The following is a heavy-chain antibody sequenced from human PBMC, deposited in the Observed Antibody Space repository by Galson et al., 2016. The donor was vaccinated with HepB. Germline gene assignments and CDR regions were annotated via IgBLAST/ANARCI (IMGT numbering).Heavy chain of an antibody. CDR3: GKHGGFDY. CDR2: MSYDGNIK. D-gene: IGHD3-16*01. Sequence: SLRLSCAASGFTFSAYAMHWVRQAPGKGLEWLAVMSYDGNIKQYADFVKGRFTISRDNSKNTLYLYMNNLTAGDTAIYYCGKHGGFDYWGQGALVTVSS. V-gene: IGHV3-30-3*01. CDR1: GFTFSAYA. J-gene: IGHJ4*02.